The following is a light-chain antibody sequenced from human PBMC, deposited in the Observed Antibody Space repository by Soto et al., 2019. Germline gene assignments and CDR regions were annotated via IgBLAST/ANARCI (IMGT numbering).Light chain of an antibody. Sequence: DISVTHSPSTLSSSLGARATFSFMISQSVSSYLAWYQQKPGQAPRLLIYDASNRATGIPARFSGSGSGTDFTLTISSLEPEDFAVYYCQQRSNWPGTFGPGTKVDIK. CDR1: QSVSSY. CDR2: DAS. CDR3: QQRSNWPGT. V-gene: IGKV3-11*01. J-gene: IGKJ3*01.